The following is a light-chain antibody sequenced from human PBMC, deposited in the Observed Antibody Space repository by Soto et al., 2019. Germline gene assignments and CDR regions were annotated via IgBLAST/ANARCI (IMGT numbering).Light chain of an antibody. CDR2: GVS. V-gene: IGLV2-14*01. CDR3: SSHTTTGTLQV. J-gene: IGLJ1*01. CDR1: RDDIGAYDY. Sequence: QSVLTQPASVSGSPGQSITISCAGTRDDIGAYDYVSWYQQHPGKAPKLMLYGVSKRPSGVSDRFSGSKSGYRASLTISGLQAEDEADYYCSSHTTTGTLQVFGTGTKVTVL.